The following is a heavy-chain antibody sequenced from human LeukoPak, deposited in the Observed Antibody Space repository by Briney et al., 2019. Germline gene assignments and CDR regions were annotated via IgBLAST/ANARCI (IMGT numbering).Heavy chain of an antibody. CDR3: ASPVHYYDSSGYYYPTDYYYYGMDV. D-gene: IGHD3-22*01. Sequence: SETLSLTCTVSGGSISSSSYYWGWIRQPPGKGLEWIGSIYYSGSTYYNPSLKSRVTISVDTSKNQFSLKLSSVTAADTAVYYCASPVHYYDSSGYYYPTDYYYYGMDVWGQGTTVTVSS. J-gene: IGHJ6*02. CDR2: IYYSGST. CDR1: GGSISSSSYY. V-gene: IGHV4-39*01.